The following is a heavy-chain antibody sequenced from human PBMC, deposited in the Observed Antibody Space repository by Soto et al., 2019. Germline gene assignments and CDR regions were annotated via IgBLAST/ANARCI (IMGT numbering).Heavy chain of an antibody. CDR1: GGSFSGYY. CDR3: ARDGDGGFDY. D-gene: IGHD2-21*02. CDR2: INHSGST. Sequence: SETLSLTCAFYGGSFSGYYWSLIRQPPGKGLEWIGEINHSGSTNYNPSLKSRVTISVDTSKNQFSLKLSSVTAADTAVYYCARDGDGGFDYWGQGTLVTVSS. J-gene: IGHJ4*02. V-gene: IGHV4-34*01.